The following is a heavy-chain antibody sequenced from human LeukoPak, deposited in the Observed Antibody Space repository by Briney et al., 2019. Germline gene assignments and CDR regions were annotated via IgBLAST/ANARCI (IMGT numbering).Heavy chain of an antibody. CDR2: ISYDGSNK. Sequence: GGSLRLSCAASGFTFSSYAMHWVRQAPGKGLEWVAVISYDGSNKYYADSVKGRFTISRDNSKNTLYLQMNSLRAEDTAVYYCARGGRFTVRGVYYFDYWGQGTLVTVSS. J-gene: IGHJ4*02. CDR1: GFTFSSYA. D-gene: IGHD3-10*01. V-gene: IGHV3-30-3*01. CDR3: ARGGRFTVRGVYYFDY.